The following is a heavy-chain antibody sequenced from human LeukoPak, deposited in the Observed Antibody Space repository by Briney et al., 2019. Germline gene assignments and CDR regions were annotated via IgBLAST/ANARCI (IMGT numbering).Heavy chain of an antibody. CDR2: LSSSSSVI. CDR3: VRDGSSWGNFDY. CDR1: GFTFDDYG. Sequence: GGSLRLSCAASGFTFDDYGMSWVRQAPGKGLEWVSYLSSSSSVIYHADSVKGRFTISRDNAKNSLYLQMNSLRTEDTAVYYCVRDGSSWGNFDYWGQGTLVSVSS. J-gene: IGHJ4*02. D-gene: IGHD7-27*01. V-gene: IGHV3-48*01.